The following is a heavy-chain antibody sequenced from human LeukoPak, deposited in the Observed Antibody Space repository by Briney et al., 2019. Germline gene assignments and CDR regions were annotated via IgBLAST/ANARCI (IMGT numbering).Heavy chain of an antibody. CDR1: GYTLTSYG. Sequence: ASVKVSCKASGYTLTSYGISWVRQAPGQGLEWMGWISAYNGNTNYAQKLQGRVTMTTDTSTSTAYVELRSLRSDDTAVYYCARRWLRSYYFDYWGQGTLVTVSS. D-gene: IGHD5-12*01. CDR2: ISAYNGNT. V-gene: IGHV1-18*01. J-gene: IGHJ4*02. CDR3: ARRWLRSYYFDY.